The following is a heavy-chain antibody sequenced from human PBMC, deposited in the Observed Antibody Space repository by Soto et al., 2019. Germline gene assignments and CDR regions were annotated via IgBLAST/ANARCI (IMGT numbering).Heavy chain of an antibody. D-gene: IGHD3-16*01. Sequence: ASVKVSCKASGYTFTSYDISWVRQAPGQRLEWMGWINAGNGNTKYSQKFQGRVTITRDTSASTAYMELSSLRPEDTAVYYCARVGVSEWQQNYYYYYGMDVWGQGTTVTVSS. J-gene: IGHJ6*02. V-gene: IGHV1-3*01. CDR2: INAGNGNT. CDR3: ARVGVSEWQQNYYYYYGMDV. CDR1: GYTFTSYD.